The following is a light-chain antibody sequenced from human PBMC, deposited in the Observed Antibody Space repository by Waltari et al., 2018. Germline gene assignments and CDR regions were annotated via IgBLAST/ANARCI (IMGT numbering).Light chain of an antibody. CDR1: QSVSRD. Sequence: EIVLTQSPATLPLFPGERATLSCRARQSVSRDLAWYQQKPGQAPRLLIYDASNRATRIPPTFSVSVAVTHFTLTISGLGTVNFAVYNCQRRSNCPPLTFGGGTKVEIK. CDR3: QRRSNCPPLT. V-gene: IGKV3-11*01. CDR2: DAS. J-gene: IGKJ4*01.